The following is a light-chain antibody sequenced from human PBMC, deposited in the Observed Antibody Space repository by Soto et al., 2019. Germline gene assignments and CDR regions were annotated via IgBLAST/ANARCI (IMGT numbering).Light chain of an antibody. J-gene: IGLJ1*01. V-gene: IGLV2-18*01. CDR3: SLYTSENTYV. CDR1: STDFVSYNR. Sequence: QSALTQPPSVSGSPGQSVTISCTGTSTDFVSYNRVSWYQQPPGTAPKLIIYEASNRPSGVPGRCSGSKSGNTASLTISGLQAADEADYYCSLYTSENTYVFGTGTKLTVL. CDR2: EAS.